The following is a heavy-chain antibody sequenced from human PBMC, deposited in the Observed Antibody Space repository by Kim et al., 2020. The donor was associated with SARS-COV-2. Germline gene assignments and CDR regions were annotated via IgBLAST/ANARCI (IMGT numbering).Heavy chain of an antibody. V-gene: IGHV3-30*18. CDR1: GFTFSSYG. CDR2: ISYDGSNK. CDR3: AKESYDFFYYYYGMDV. Sequence: GSLRLSCAASGFTFSSYGMHWVRQAPGKGLEWVAVISYDGSNKYYADSVKGRFTISRDNSKNTLYLQMNSLRAEDTAVYYCAKESYDFFYYYYGMDVWGQGTTVTVSS. D-gene: IGHD3-3*01. J-gene: IGHJ6*02.